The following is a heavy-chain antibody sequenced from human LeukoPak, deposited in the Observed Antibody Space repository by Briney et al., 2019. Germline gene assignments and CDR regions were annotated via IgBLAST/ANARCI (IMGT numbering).Heavy chain of an antibody. D-gene: IGHD3-22*01. V-gene: IGHV1-69*06. Sequence: ASVKVSCKASGDTFTSYALSWVRQAPGQGPEWMGGIIPIFGTANYAQKFQGRVTITADKSTSTAYMELSSLRSEDTAVYYCARGSKGEDSSVYWPGLRKSYYYYCMDVWGKGTTVTISS. CDR2: IIPIFGTA. J-gene: IGHJ6*03. CDR1: GDTFTSYA. CDR3: ARGSKGEDSSVYWPGLRKSYYYYCMDV.